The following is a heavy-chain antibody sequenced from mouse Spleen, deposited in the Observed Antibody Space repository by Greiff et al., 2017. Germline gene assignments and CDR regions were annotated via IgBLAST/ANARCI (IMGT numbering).Heavy chain of an antibody. CDR2: IDPSDSYT. D-gene: IGHD2-12*01. V-gene: IGHV1-69*01. CDR1: GYTFTSYW. Sequence: QVQLQQPGAELVMPGASVKLSCKASGYTFTSYWMHWVKQRPGQGLEWIGEIDPSDSYTNYNQKFKGKATLTVDKSSSTAYMQLSSLTSEDSAVYYCARGRLLYRYYFDYWGQGTTLTVSS. J-gene: IGHJ2*01. CDR3: ARGRLLYRYYFDY.